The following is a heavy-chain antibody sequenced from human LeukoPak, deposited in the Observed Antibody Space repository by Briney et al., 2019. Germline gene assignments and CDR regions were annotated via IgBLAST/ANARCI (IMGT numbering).Heavy chain of an antibody. CDR1: GGSFSGYY. Sequence: PSETLSLTCAVYGGSFSGYYWSWIRQPPGKGREWIGEINHSGSTNYNPSLKSRVTISVHTSKNQFSLKRNSMTAADTAVYYCARGQYYDFWSGYYRGTSNYFDYWGQGTLVTVSS. V-gene: IGHV4-34*01. CDR3: ARGQYYDFWSGYYRGTSNYFDY. CDR2: INHSGST. J-gene: IGHJ4*02. D-gene: IGHD3-3*01.